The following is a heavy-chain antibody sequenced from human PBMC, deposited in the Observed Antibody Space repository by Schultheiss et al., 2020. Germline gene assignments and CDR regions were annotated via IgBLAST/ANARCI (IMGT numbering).Heavy chain of an antibody. Sequence: GASLRLSCAASGFTFASYAMSWVRQAPGKGLEWVSFISGSGGSSYYADSVKGRFTISRDNSKNTVYLQMNSLRAEDTAIYYCAKVNDSSGYYSRNFQHWGQGTLVTVSS. CDR3: AKVNDSSGYYSRNFQH. CDR2: ISGSGGSS. D-gene: IGHD3-22*01. CDR1: GFTFASYA. J-gene: IGHJ1*01. V-gene: IGHV3-23*01.